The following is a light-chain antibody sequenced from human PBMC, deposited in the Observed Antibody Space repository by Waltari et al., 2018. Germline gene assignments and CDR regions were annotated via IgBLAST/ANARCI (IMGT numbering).Light chain of an antibody. CDR1: QNINIW. J-gene: IGKJ4*01. CDR3: QQCNTYPLT. CDR2: KAS. V-gene: IGKV1-5*03. Sequence: DIQMTPSPSTLSASVGDRVTITCRASQNINIWLAWYQHKPGKAPKLLIYKASNLQSGVPSTFSGSGSGTEFTLTISSLQPDDFATYYCQQCNTYPLTFGGGTKVEMK.